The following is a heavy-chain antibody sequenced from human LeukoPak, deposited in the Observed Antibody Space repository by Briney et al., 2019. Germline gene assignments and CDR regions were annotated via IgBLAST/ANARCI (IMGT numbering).Heavy chain of an antibody. CDR1: GFTFDDYA. CDR2: ISWNSGSI. D-gene: IGHD6-19*01. V-gene: IGHV3-9*01. J-gene: IGHJ4*02. Sequence: GGSLRLSCAASGFTFDDYAMHWVRQAPGKGLEWVSGISWNSGSIGYADSVKGRFTISRDNAKNSLYLQMNSLRAEDTALYYCASSSGWPQDLDYWGQGTLVTVSS. CDR3: ASSSGWPQDLDY.